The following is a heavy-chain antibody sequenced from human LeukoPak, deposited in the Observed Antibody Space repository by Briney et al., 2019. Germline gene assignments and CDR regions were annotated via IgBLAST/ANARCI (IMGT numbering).Heavy chain of an antibody. J-gene: IGHJ5*02. CDR2: IYYSGST. Sequence: SETLSLTCTVSGGSISSYYWSWIRQPPGKGLEWIGYIYYSGSTNYNPSLKSRVTISVDTSKNQFSLKLSSVTAADTAVYYCAGEHCSGGSCYLNWFDPWGQGTLVTVSS. V-gene: IGHV4-59*01. D-gene: IGHD2-15*01. CDR1: GGSISSYY. CDR3: AGEHCSGGSCYLNWFDP.